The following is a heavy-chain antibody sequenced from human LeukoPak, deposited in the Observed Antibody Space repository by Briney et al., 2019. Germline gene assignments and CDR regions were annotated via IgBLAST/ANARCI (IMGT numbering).Heavy chain of an antibody. J-gene: IGHJ4*02. CDR2: ISVSGDST. CDR3: AKYGSGTYYNGLY. CDR1: GFTLSSYA. D-gene: IGHD3-10*01. Sequence: PGGSLRLSCAASGFTLSSYAMTWVRQAPGKGLQWVSTISVSGDSTYYADSVKGRFTISRDTSKSTLYLQMNSLRDEDTAVYYCAKYGSGTYYNGLYWGQGTLVTVSS. V-gene: IGHV3-23*01.